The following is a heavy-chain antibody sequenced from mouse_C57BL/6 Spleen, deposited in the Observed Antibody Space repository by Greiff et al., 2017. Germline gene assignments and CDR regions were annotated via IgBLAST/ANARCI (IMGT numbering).Heavy chain of an antibody. D-gene: IGHD6-1*01. Sequence: EVQLVESGGGLVKPGGSLKLSCAASGFTFSSYAMSWVRQTPEKRLEWVATISDGGSYTYYPDNVKGRFTISRDNAKNTLYLQMSDLKSEDTAMYYCEGEQRDVFDYWGQGTTLTVSS. CDR1: GFTFSSYA. V-gene: IGHV5-4*01. CDR2: ISDGGSYT. CDR3: EGEQRDVFDY. J-gene: IGHJ2*01.